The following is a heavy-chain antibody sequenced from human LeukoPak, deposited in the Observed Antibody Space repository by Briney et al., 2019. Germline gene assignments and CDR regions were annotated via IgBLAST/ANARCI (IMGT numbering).Heavy chain of an antibody. CDR3: AKDPHNFWTGYFDY. CDR2: ISGSGGTT. D-gene: IGHD3/OR15-3a*01. V-gene: IGHV3-23*01. J-gene: IGHJ4*02. Sequence: GGSLRLSCAASGFTLSSYAMSWVRQAPGKGLEWVSAISGSGGTTYYADSVKGHFTVSRDNSKNTLYLQMNSLRAEDTAVYYCAKDPHNFWTGYFDYWGQGTLVTVSS. CDR1: GFTLSSYA.